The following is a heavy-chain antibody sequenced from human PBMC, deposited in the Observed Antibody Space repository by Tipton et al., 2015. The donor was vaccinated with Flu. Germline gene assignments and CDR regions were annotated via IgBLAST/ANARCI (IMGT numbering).Heavy chain of an antibody. J-gene: IGHJ5*02. CDR1: GDSITSSSFY. Sequence: TLSLTCTVSGDSITSSSFYWGWIRQPPGKGLEWIGSVSHSGSTSYNPSLKSRIVMSIDTSKSQLSLTLRSVTAADTAVYYCARDRYDILTGSFSWFDPWGQGTLVTVSS. D-gene: IGHD3-9*01. V-gene: IGHV4-39*07. CDR2: VSHSGST. CDR3: ARDRYDILTGSFSWFDP.